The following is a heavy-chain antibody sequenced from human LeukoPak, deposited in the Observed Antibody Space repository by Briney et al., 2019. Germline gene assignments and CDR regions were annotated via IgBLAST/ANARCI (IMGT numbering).Heavy chain of an antibody. CDR1: GGSFSGYY. CDR2: INHSGST. J-gene: IGHJ6*01. V-gene: IGHV4-34*01. Sequence: SETLSLTCAVYGGSFSGYYWSWIRQPPGKGLEWIGEINHSGSTNYNPSLKSRVTISVDTSKNQFSLKLSSVTAADTAVYYCARGGSRGIVATITRGYYYGMDVWGKGPRSPSPQ. CDR3: ARGGSRGIVATITRGYYYGMDV. D-gene: IGHD5-12*01.